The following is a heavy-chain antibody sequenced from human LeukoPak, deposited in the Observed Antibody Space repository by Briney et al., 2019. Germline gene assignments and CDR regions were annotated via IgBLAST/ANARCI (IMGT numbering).Heavy chain of an antibody. CDR1: GYTFTGYY. V-gene: IGHV1-2*02. Sequence: ASVKISCKASGYTFTGYYMHWVRQAPGQGLEWMGWINPNSGGTNYAQKFQGRVTMTRDTSISTAYMELSRLRSDDTAVYYCARVSDIVATNPFDYWGQGTLVTASS. J-gene: IGHJ4*02. CDR2: INPNSGGT. D-gene: IGHD5-12*01. CDR3: ARVSDIVATNPFDY.